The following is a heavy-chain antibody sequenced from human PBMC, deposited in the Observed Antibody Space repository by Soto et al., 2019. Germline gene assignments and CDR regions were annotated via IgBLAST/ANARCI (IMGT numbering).Heavy chain of an antibody. J-gene: IGHJ4*02. Sequence: EVQLVESGGGLVQPGGSLRLSCAASGFTFSSYSMNWVRQAPGKGLEWVSYIRSSGSTIYYADSVKGRFTISRDNAKNSLYLQMNSLRAEDTAVYYCARDPHSLDYWGQGILFTVSS. CDR3: ARDPHSLDY. CDR2: IRSSGSTI. V-gene: IGHV3-48*01. CDR1: GFTFSSYS. D-gene: IGHD2-15*01.